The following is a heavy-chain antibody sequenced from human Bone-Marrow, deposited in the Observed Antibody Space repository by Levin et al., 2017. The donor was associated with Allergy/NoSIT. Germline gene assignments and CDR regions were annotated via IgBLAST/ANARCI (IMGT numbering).Heavy chain of an antibody. D-gene: IGHD6-25*01. CDR3: ARIPPRGSAAFDI. V-gene: IGHV4-39*01. CDR1: GGSISSSSGYY. CDR2: MYYSGST. J-gene: IGHJ3*02. Sequence: SQTLSLTCTVSGGSISSSSGYYWGWIRQPPGKGLEWIGSMYYSGSTYYNPSLKSRVTISVDTSKKQFSLKLSSVTAADTAIYYCARIPPRGSAAFDIWGQGTMVTVSS.